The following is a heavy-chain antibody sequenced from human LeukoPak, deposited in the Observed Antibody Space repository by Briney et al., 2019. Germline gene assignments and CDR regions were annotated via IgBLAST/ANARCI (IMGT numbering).Heavy chain of an antibody. D-gene: IGHD2-2*01. V-gene: IGHV3-66*01. J-gene: IGHJ4*02. CDR3: ANSIRAIVVVPAAIC. CDR1: GFTVSSNY. Sequence: GGSLRLSCAASGFTVSSNYMSWVRQAPGKGLEWVSVIYSGGSTYYADSVKGRFTISRDNSKNTLYLQMNSLRAEDTAVYYCANSIRAIVVVPAAICCGQGTLVTVSS. CDR2: IYSGGST.